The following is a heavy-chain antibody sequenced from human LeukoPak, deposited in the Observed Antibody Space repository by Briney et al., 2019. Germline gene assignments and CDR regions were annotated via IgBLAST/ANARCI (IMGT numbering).Heavy chain of an antibody. Sequence: PSQTLSLTCAVSGGSISGGDYYWSWIRQPPGKDLEWIGYIYYSGSTYYNPSLKSRVTISVDTSKNQFSLKLSSVTAADTAVYYCARETYYYGSGSYQGFDYWGQGTLVSVSS. CDR3: ARETYYYGSGSYQGFDY. D-gene: IGHD3-10*01. V-gene: IGHV4-30-4*01. J-gene: IGHJ4*02. CDR1: GGSISGGDYY. CDR2: IYYSGST.